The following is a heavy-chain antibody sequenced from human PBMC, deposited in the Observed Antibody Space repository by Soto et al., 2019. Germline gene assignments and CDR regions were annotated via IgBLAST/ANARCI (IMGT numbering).Heavy chain of an antibody. Sequence: PSETLSLTCTVSGGSISSGDYYWSWIRQPPGKGLEWIGYIYYSGSTYYNPSLKSRVTISVDTSKNQFSLKLSSVTAADTAVYYCARADSSGYWYFDYWGQGTLVTVSS. V-gene: IGHV4-30-4*01. CDR3: ARADSSGYWYFDY. J-gene: IGHJ4*02. D-gene: IGHD3-22*01. CDR2: IYYSGST. CDR1: GGSISSGDYY.